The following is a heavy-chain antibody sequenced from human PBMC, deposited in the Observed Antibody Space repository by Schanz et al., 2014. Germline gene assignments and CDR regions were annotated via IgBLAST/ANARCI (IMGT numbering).Heavy chain of an antibody. CDR3: AKDLPSDYYIAY. CDR1: GFTFSNYG. J-gene: IGHJ4*02. Sequence: QVQLVESGGGVVQPGGSLRLSCAASGFTFSNYGLHWVRQAPGKGLEWVAFIRDNGINEYYADSVKGRFTISRDNSKISLYLQMNRLRDEDMYVYYCAKDLPSDYYIAYWGQGTLVTVSS. V-gene: IGHV3-30*02. CDR2: IRDNGINE. D-gene: IGHD3-22*01.